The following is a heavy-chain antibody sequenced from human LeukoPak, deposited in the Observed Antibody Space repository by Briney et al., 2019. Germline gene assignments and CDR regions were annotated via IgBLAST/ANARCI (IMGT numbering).Heavy chain of an antibody. D-gene: IGHD6-13*01. Sequence: ASVKVSCKASGYTFTSYDINWVRQATGQGLEWMGWMNPNSGNTGYAQKFQGRVTMTRNTSISTAYMELSSLRSEDTAVYYCASKGRTAGIYGSYYYYGMDVWGQGTTVTVSS. CDR1: GYTFTSYD. J-gene: IGHJ6*02. CDR2: MNPNSGNT. CDR3: ASKGRTAGIYGSYYYYGMDV. V-gene: IGHV1-8*01.